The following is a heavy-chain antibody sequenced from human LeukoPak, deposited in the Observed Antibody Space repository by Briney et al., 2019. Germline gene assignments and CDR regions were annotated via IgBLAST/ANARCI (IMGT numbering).Heavy chain of an antibody. CDR3: ARVVYYDSSGYADAFDT. V-gene: IGHV4-30-2*01. Sequence: PSETLSLTCAVSGGSISSGGYSWSWIRQPPGKGLEWIGYIYHSGSTYYNPSLKSRVTISVDRSKNQFPLKLSSVTAADTAVYYCARVVYYDSSGYADAFDTWGQGTMVTVSS. D-gene: IGHD3-22*01. J-gene: IGHJ3*02. CDR1: GGSISSGGYS. CDR2: IYHSGST.